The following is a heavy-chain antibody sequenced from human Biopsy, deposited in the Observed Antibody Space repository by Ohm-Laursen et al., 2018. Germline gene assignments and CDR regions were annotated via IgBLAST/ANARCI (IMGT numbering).Heavy chain of an antibody. CDR2: VTGSGRST. D-gene: IGHD1-20*01. Sequence: SLRLSCAAFGFTFSGYAMSWVRQGPEKGLEWVSVVTGSGRSTYYTDSVKGRFSISRDNSKNTLYLQMNSLRVEDTAVYYCAGDINNWNVNYWGQGTLVIVSS. V-gene: IGHV3-23*01. J-gene: IGHJ4*02. CDR3: AGDINNWNVNY. CDR1: GFTFSGYA.